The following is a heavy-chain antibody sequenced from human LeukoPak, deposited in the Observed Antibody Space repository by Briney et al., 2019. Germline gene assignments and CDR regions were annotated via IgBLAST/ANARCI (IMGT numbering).Heavy chain of an antibody. CDR3: AKLGTDSSAFDY. CDR1: GFTLSSYA. V-gene: IGHV3-23*01. Sequence: GGSLRLSCAASGFTLSSYAMSWIRQGPGKGLEWVSVISSTGGSTYYADSVKGRFTISRDTSKNSLYLQMNSLRAEDTAVYYCAKLGTDSSAFDYWGQGTLVTVSS. J-gene: IGHJ4*02. CDR2: ISSTGGST. D-gene: IGHD3-22*01.